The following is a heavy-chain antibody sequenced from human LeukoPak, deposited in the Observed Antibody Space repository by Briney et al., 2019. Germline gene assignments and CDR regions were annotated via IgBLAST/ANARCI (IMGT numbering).Heavy chain of an antibody. D-gene: IGHD3-22*01. CDR1: GFTFGDYA. CDR3: TRAGLSSGYYSDAFDI. Sequence: SLRLSCTASGFTFGDYAMSWLRQAPGKELPGVGFIRSKAYGGTTEYVASVKGRFTISRDDSKSIAYLQINSLKNEDTAVYYCTRAGLSSGYYSDAFDIWGQGTMVTVSS. CDR2: IRSKAYGGTT. J-gene: IGHJ3*02. V-gene: IGHV3-49*03.